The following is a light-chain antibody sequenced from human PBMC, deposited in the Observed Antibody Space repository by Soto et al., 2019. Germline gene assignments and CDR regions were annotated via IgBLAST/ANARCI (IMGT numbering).Light chain of an antibody. CDR1: QSISYY. Sequence: DIQMTQSPSSLSASVGDRVTITCRASQSISYYLKWYQQKPGRAPRLLIYTTSSLQSGVPSKFSGSASGTDFTLTISSLQPEDFATYYCQQSYTTPWTFGQGTKVEIK. CDR3: QQSYTTPWT. J-gene: IGKJ1*01. V-gene: IGKV1-39*01. CDR2: TTS.